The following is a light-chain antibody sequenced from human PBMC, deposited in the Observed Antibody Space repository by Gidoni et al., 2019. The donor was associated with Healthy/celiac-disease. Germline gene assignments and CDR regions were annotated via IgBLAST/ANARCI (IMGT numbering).Light chain of an antibody. CDR1: QSVSSY. CDR3: QQRSNWPWT. Sequence: ELALTQSPATLSLSPGERATLSCRASQSVSSYLAWYQQKPGQAPRLLIDDASNRATGIPARFSGSGSGTDFTLTISSLEPEDFAVYYCQQRSNWPWTFGQXTKVEIK. V-gene: IGKV3-11*01. CDR2: DAS. J-gene: IGKJ1*01.